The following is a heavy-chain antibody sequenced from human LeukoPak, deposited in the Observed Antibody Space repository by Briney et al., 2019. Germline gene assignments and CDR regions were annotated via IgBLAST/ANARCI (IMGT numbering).Heavy chain of an antibody. J-gene: IGHJ4*02. CDR1: GGSISSYY. V-gene: IGHV4-59*08. CDR3: ARLVTTRESIGIDY. CDR2: IYYSGST. D-gene: IGHD4-11*01. Sequence: PSETLSLTCTVSGGSISSYYWSWIRQPPGKGLEWIGYIYYSGSTNYNPSLKSRVTISVDTSKNQFSLKLSSVTAADTAVYYCARLVTTRESIGIDYWGRGTLVTVSS.